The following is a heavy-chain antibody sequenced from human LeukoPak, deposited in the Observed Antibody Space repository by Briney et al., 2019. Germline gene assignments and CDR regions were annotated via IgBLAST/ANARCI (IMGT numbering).Heavy chain of an antibody. CDR2: ISAYNGNT. Sequence: ASVKVSCKASGYTFTSYGISWVRQAPGQGLEWMGWISAYNGNTNYAQKLQGRVTMTTDTSTSTAYMELRSLRSDDTAVYYCARDHHQWLVHGTPDYWGQGTLVTVSS. D-gene: IGHD6-19*01. CDR1: GYTFTSYG. V-gene: IGHV1-18*01. J-gene: IGHJ4*02. CDR3: ARDHHQWLVHGTPDY.